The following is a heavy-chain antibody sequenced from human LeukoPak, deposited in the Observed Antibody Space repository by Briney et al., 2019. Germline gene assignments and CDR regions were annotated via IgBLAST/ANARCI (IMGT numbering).Heavy chain of an antibody. CDR3: ARGGYGDYAFDY. CDR2: IYYSGST. D-gene: IGHD4-17*01. Sequence: SETLSLTCTVSGGSISSYYWSWIRQPPGRGLEWIGYIYYSGSTNYSPSLKSRVTISIDTSKNQFSLKLSSVTAADTAVYYCARGGYGDYAFDYWGQGTLVTVSS. J-gene: IGHJ4*02. CDR1: GGSISSYY. V-gene: IGHV4-59*08.